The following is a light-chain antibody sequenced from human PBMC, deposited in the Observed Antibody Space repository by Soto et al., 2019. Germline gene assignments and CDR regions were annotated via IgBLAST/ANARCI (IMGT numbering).Light chain of an antibody. CDR3: QKDKSSPLS. Sequence: DVQMTQSPSSLSAFVGDRVTITCRASQGIAPYLAWFQQKPGNVPQLLIYATYTLQSGVPSRFCGCGYGTACTFTISILRPGDGGSYDCQKDKSSPLSFAGGTKVEIK. J-gene: IGKJ4*01. CDR1: QGIAPY. V-gene: IGKV1-27*01. CDR2: ATY.